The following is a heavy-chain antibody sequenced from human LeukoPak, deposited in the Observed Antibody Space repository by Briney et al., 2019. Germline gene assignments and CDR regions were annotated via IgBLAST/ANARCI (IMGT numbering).Heavy chain of an antibody. V-gene: IGHV1-2*06. CDR2: INPNSGGT. J-gene: IGHJ4*02. CDR3: ASLDIVATTKPPSFDY. CDR1: GYTFTGYY. Sequence: ASVKVSCKASGYTFTGYYMHWVRQAPGQGLEWMGRINPNSGGTNYAQKFQGRVTMTRDTSISTAYMELSRLRSDDTAVYYCASLDIVATTKPPSFDYWGQGTLVTVSS. D-gene: IGHD5-12*01.